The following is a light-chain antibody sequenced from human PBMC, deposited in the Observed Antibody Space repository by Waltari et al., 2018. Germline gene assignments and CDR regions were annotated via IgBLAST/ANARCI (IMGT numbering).Light chain of an antibody. CDR3: QQSYSAPLA. CDR1: QAISTY. Sequence: DTLMTQSPSSLSASVGDRVTITCRASQAISTYVNWYQQTPGMAPKLLIFSSSTLHRGVSSRFSGSGSGTEFTLTISNLQPDDFATYDCQQSYSAPLAFGGGTKLDI. CDR2: SSS. J-gene: IGKJ4*01. V-gene: IGKV1-39*01.